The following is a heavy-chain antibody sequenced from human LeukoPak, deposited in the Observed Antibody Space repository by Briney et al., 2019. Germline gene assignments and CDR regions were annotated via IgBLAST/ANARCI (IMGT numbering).Heavy chain of an antibody. D-gene: IGHD1-14*01. CDR2: IIPIVGST. CDR1: GYTFTGYY. Sequence: GASVKVSCKASGYTFTGYYLHWVRQAPGQGLEWMGRIIPIVGSTNYAQNFHGRLTITADKSTATAYMELTGLTSEDTAVYYCAPENWFDPWGQGTLVTVSS. CDR3: APENWFDP. V-gene: IGHV1-69*08. J-gene: IGHJ5*02.